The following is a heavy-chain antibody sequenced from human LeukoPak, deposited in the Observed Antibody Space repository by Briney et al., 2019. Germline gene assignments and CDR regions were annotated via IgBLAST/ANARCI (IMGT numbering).Heavy chain of an antibody. D-gene: IGHD1-20*01. CDR1: GGTFSSYA. CDR2: IIPIFGTA. Sequence: SVKVSCKASGGTFSSYAISWVRQAPGQGLEWMGGIIPIFGTANYAQKFQGRVTITTDESTSTAYMELSSLRSEDAAVYYCARWSSITGTGDYWGQGTLVTVSS. J-gene: IGHJ4*02. V-gene: IGHV1-69*05. CDR3: ARWSSITGTGDY.